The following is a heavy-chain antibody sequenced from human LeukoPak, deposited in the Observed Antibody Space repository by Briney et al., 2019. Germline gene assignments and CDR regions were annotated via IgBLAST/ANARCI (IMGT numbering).Heavy chain of an antibody. CDR2: IYPGDSET. CDR3: ARRSTILDFDY. Sequence: GESLKISCKASGYRFTNYWIGWVRQMPGKGLEWMTIIYPGDSETRYSPSFQGQVTISADKSISTAYLQWSSLKASDTAMYYCARRSTILDFDYWGQGTLVTVSS. D-gene: IGHD2-2*01. J-gene: IGHJ4*02. V-gene: IGHV5-51*01. CDR1: GYRFTNYW.